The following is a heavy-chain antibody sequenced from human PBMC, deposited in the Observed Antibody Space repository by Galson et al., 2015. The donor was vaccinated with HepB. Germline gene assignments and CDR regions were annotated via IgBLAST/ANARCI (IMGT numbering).Heavy chain of an antibody. CDR3: ARVGSWFYFDY. J-gene: IGHJ4*02. CDR2: ISTGSTYI. V-gene: IGHV3-21*01. D-gene: IGHD1-26*01. Sequence: SLRLSCAASGFTFSMYDMSWVRQAPGKGLEWVSSISTGSTYIYYADSVKGRFTISRDNAKNSLNLQVNSLRAEDTAVYYCARVGSWFYFDYWGQGTLVTVSS. CDR1: GFTFSMYD.